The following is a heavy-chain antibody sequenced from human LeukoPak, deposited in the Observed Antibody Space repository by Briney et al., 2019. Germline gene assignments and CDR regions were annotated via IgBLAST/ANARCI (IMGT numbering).Heavy chain of an antibody. Sequence: GRSLRLSCAPSGFTFSRHSMHWVRQAPGKGLEWVAIISNDGSRKYYAHSVEGRFTISRDNSKNTLYLQMDSLRAEDTAVYYCARDRAWNYFDYWGQGTLVTVSS. CDR1: GFTFSRHS. D-gene: IGHD3-3*01. CDR2: ISNDGSRK. V-gene: IGHV3-30*03. CDR3: ARDRAWNYFDY. J-gene: IGHJ4*02.